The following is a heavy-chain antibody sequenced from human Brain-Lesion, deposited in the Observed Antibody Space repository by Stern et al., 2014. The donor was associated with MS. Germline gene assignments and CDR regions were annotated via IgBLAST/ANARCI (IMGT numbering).Heavy chain of an antibody. D-gene: IGHD3-3*01. V-gene: IGHV1-24*01. CDR2: VDPEDGET. CDR1: GYTLTELS. Sequence: QVQLVQSGAEVKKPGASVKVSCKVSGYTLTELSMHWVRQAPGKGLEWMGGVDPEDGETIYAQKFQGRVTMTEVPSTDTAYMELSSLRSEDTAVYFCATDRDDFRSGYSAPTKGYGLDVWGQGTTVTVTS. CDR3: ATDRDDFRSGYSAPTKGYGLDV. J-gene: IGHJ6*02.